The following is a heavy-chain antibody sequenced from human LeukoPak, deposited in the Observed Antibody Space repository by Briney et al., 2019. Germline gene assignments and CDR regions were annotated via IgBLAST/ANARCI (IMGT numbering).Heavy chain of an antibody. CDR2: IYHSGST. J-gene: IGHJ4*02. CDR1: GYSISSGYY. V-gene: IGHV4-38-2*02. CDR3: ARVRDYGDYYFDY. Sequence: SETLSLTCTVSGYSISSGYYWGWIRQPPGKGLEWIGSIYHSGSTYYNPSLKSRVTISVDTSKNQFSLKLSSVTAADTAVYYCARVRDYGDYYFDYWGQGTLVTVSS. D-gene: IGHD4-17*01.